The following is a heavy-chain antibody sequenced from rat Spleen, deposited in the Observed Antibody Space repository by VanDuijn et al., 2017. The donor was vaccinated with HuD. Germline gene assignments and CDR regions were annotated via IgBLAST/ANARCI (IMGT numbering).Heavy chain of an antibody. CDR2: MRFDGDT. Sequence: QVQLKVSGPGLVQPSQTLSLTCTVSGFSLTGHNVPWVRQPPGKGLEWMGRMRFDGDTSYNSALKSRLTVSRDTSKNQVFLKMNSLQTDDTAIYYCTRAIAADYVMAAWGQGASVTVSS. J-gene: IGHJ4*01. CDR1: GFSLTGHN. CDR3: TRAIAADYVMAA. D-gene: IGHD1-2*01. V-gene: IGHV2-63*01.